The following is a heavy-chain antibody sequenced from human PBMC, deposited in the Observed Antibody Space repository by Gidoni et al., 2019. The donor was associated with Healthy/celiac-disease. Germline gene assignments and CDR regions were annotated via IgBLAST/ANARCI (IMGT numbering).Heavy chain of an antibody. CDR2: IYYSGST. CDR1: GGSIRSSSYY. Sequence: QLQLQESGPGPVKPSETLSLTCTVSGGSIRSSSYYWGWIRQPPGKGLEWIGGIYYSGSTYYNPSLKSRVTISVDTSKNHFSLKLSSVTAADTAVYYCASQYPQESNWFDPWGQGTLVTVSS. J-gene: IGHJ5*02. V-gene: IGHV4-39*01. CDR3: ASQYPQESNWFDP.